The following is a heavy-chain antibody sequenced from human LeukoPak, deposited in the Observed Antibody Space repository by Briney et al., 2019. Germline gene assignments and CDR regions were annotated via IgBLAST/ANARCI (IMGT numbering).Heavy chain of an antibody. CDR2: MYYSGST. V-gene: IGHV4-59*01. Sequence: SETLSLTCTVSGGSISSYYWSWIRQPPGKGLEWIGYMYYSGSTNYNPSLKSRVTISVDTSKNQFSLKLSSLTAADTAVYYCARTERSTMVRGVSNNWFDPWGQGTLVTVSS. J-gene: IGHJ5*02. CDR3: ARTERSTMVRGVSNNWFDP. D-gene: IGHD3-10*01. CDR1: GGSISSYY.